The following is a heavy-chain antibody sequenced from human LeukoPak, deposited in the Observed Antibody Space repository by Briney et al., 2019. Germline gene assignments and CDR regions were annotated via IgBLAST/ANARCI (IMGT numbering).Heavy chain of an antibody. Sequence: GGSLRLSCAASGFTFSSYAMSWVRQAPGKGLEWVSAISGSGGSTYYADSVKGRFSISRDNSNNTLYLQMNSLRAEDTAVYYCAKGFYYESGGYHPPDPFDLWGQGTMVTVSS. J-gene: IGHJ3*01. CDR3: AKGFYYESGGYHPPDPFDL. CDR2: ISGSGGST. V-gene: IGHV3-23*01. CDR1: GFTFSSYA. D-gene: IGHD3-22*01.